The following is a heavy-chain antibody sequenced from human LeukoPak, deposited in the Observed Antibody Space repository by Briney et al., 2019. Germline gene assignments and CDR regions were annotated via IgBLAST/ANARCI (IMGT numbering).Heavy chain of an antibody. CDR3: ARVSYYDSSGYPGPYFDY. CDR1: GGSISSGGCY. V-gene: IGHV4-31*03. Sequence: SQTLSLTCTVSGGSISSGGCYWSWIRQHPGKGLEWIGYIYYSGSTYYNPSLKSRVTISVDTSKNQFSLKLSSVTAADTAVYYCARVSYYDSSGYPGPYFDYWGQGTLVTVSS. D-gene: IGHD3-22*01. CDR2: IYYSGST. J-gene: IGHJ4*02.